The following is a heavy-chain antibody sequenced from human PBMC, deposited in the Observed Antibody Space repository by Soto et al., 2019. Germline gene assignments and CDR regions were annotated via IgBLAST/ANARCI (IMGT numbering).Heavy chain of an antibody. CDR2: ISAYNGNT. CDR3: ARELVSSSWLPVDYYYYGMDV. J-gene: IGHJ6*02. Sequence: ASVKVSCKASGYTFTSYGISWVRQAPGQGLEWMGWISAYNGNTNYAQKLQGRVTMTTDTSTSTAYMELRSLRSDDAAVYYCARELVSSSWLPVDYYYYGMDVWGQGTTVTVSS. V-gene: IGHV1-18*01. D-gene: IGHD6-13*01. CDR1: GYTFTSYG.